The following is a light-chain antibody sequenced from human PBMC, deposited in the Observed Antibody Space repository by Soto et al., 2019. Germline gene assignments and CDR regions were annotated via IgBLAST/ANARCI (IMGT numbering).Light chain of an antibody. V-gene: IGKV1-5*03. Sequence: DIHMTQSPSTLSASVGDRVTITCRASQSLTMWLAWYQQKPGKAPNLLIYKTSSLESGVPSRFSGSGSGTESTLTISSMQLYHFATASCQHWTYYTWTFGQGTKVEVK. CDR2: KTS. CDR3: QHWTYYTWT. CDR1: QSLTMW. J-gene: IGKJ1*01.